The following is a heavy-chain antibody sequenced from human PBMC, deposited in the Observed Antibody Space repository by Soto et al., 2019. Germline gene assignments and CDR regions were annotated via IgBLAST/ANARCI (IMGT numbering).Heavy chain of an antibody. CDR2: ISNDGSNK. V-gene: IGHV3-30*18. J-gene: IGHJ4*02. Sequence: QVQLVESGGGVVQPGRSLRLSCAASGLTFSSYGMHWVRQAPGKGLEWVALISNDGSNKYYADSVKGRFTISRDNSKRTPYLQMNSMRAEDAAVYYCAKDRGLYYQDTTGYQDYWGQGTLVTVSS. D-gene: IGHD3-22*01. CDR3: AKDRGLYYQDTTGYQDY. CDR1: GLTFSSYG.